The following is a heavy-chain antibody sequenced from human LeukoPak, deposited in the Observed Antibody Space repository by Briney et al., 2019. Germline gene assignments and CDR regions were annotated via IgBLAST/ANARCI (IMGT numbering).Heavy chain of an antibody. Sequence: ASVKVSCKASGYTFTGYYMHWVRQAPGQGLEWMGWINPNSGGTNYAQKFQGRVAMTRDTSISTAYMELSSLRSEDTAVYYCAADKYYYDSSRRGAFDIWGQGTMVTVSS. CDR3: AADKYYYDSSRRGAFDI. CDR2: INPNSGGT. D-gene: IGHD3-22*01. V-gene: IGHV1-2*02. CDR1: GYTFTGYY. J-gene: IGHJ3*02.